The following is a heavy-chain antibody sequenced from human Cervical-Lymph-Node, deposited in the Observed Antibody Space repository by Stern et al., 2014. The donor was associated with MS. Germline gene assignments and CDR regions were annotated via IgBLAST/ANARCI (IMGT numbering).Heavy chain of an antibody. J-gene: IGHJ3*01. V-gene: IGHV4-30-2*01. CDR3: ARGGVIYTQDRNGFDV. Sequence: QLVESGSGQAKPSQTLSLTCAVSGGSISSGGSSWNWIRQPPGKGLEWIGFTYHSGSTYYNPSLKGRVFISVDTSKNQFALNLRSGTAADTAVYYCARGGVIYTQDRNGFDVWGQGTMVTVSS. CDR1: GGSISSGGSS. CDR2: TYHSGST. D-gene: IGHD2-21*01.